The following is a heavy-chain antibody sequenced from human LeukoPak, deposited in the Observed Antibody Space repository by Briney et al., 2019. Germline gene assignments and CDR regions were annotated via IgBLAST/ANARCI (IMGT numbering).Heavy chain of an antibody. J-gene: IGHJ4*02. CDR2: INHSGST. CDR1: GGSIRGYY. Sequence: SETLSLTCTVAGGSIRGYYWSWIRRPPGKGLEWIGEINHSGSTNYNPSLKSRVTISVDTSKNQFSLKLSSVTAADTAVYYCARGSPLRWTSYSPHFDYWGQGTLVTVSS. D-gene: IGHD4-23*01. V-gene: IGHV4-34*01. CDR3: ARGSPLRWTSYSPHFDY.